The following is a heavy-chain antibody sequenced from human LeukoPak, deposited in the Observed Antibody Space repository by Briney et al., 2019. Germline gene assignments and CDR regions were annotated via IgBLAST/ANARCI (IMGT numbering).Heavy chain of an antibody. V-gene: IGHV3-21*01. Sequence: GGSLRLSCAASGFIFTTYTMNWVRQAPGKGLEWVSSINSRSNYKYYADSVKGRFTISRDNAKNSLFLQMNSLRIEDSAIYYCAREDGIAGTTSAFDIWGQGTMVTVSS. D-gene: IGHD1-26*01. CDR1: GFIFTTYT. CDR2: INSRSNYK. CDR3: AREDGIAGTTSAFDI. J-gene: IGHJ3*02.